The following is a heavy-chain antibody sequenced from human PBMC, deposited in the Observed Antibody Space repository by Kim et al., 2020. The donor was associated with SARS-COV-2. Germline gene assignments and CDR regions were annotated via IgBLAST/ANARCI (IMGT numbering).Heavy chain of an antibody. J-gene: IGHJ4*02. CDR1: GFIFSTYN. CDR2: ISSRSDYM. D-gene: IGHD3-10*01. V-gene: IGHV3-21*01. CDR3: ARASLGAGSRYFDC. Sequence: GGSLRLSCAASGFIFSTYNMNWVRQAPGKGLEWVSFISSRSDYMHYADSVKGRFTISRDNAKNSLYLQMNSLRAEDTAVYYCARASLGAGSRYFDCWGQG.